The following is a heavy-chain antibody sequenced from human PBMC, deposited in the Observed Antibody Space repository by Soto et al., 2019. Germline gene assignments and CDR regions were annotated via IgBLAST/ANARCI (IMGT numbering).Heavy chain of an antibody. V-gene: IGHV3-30*18. CDR3: AKSDVLRFLEWLRISYYGMDV. J-gene: IGHJ6*02. CDR2: ISYDGSNK. Sequence: PGGSLRLSCAASGFTFSSYGMHWVRQAPGKGLEWVAVISYDGSNKYYADSVKGRFTISRDNSKNTLYLQMNSLRAEDTAVYYCAKSDVLRFLEWLRISYYGMDVWGQGTTVTVSS. D-gene: IGHD3-3*01. CDR1: GFTFSSYG.